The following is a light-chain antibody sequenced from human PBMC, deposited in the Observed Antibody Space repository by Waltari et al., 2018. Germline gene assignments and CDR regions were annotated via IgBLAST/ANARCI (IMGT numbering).Light chain of an antibody. CDR1: QDISNY. V-gene: IGKV1-33*01. J-gene: IGKJ4*01. CDR2: DAS. Sequence: GDRVTITCQASQDISNYLNWFQQKPGKAPKLLIYDASNLETGVPSRFSGSGSGTDFTFTISSLQPEDIATYYCQQYDNLRGLTFGGGTKVEIK. CDR3: QQYDNLRGLT.